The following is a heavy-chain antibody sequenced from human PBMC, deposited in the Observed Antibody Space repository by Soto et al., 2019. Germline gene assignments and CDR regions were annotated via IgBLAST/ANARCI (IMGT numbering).Heavy chain of an antibody. CDR2: ISYDGSNK. CDR3: AKTTMVRGRAPDY. Sequence: QVQLVESGGGVVQPGRSLRLSCAASGFTFSSYGMHWVRQAPGKGLEWVAVISYDGSNKYYADSVKGRFTISRDNSKNTLYLQINSLRAEDTAVSYCAKTTMVRGRAPDYWGQGTLVTVSS. CDR1: GFTFSSYG. J-gene: IGHJ4*02. D-gene: IGHD3-10*01. V-gene: IGHV3-30*18.